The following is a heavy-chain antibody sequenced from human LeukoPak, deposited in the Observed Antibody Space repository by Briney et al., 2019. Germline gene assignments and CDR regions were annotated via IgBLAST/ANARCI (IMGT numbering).Heavy chain of an antibody. CDR3: ARFYGSGRGNWFDP. V-gene: IGHV1-2*02. J-gene: IGHJ5*02. Sequence: ASVKVSCKASGYTFTSYGISWVRQAPGQGLEWMGWINPNSGGTNYAQKFQGRVTMTRDTSISTAYMELSRLRSDDTAVYYCARFYGSGRGNWFDPWGQGTLVTVSS. CDR1: GYTFTSYG. CDR2: INPNSGGT. D-gene: IGHD3-10*01.